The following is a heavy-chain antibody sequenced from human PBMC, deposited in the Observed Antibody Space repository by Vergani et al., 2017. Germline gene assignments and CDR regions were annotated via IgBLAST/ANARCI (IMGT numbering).Heavy chain of an antibody. CDR3: ARDPDNVVVTAIGWFDP. Sequence: QVQLVQSGAEVKKPGSSVKVSCKASGGTFSSYAISWVRQAPGQGLEGMGRIIPIFGTANYAQKFQGRVTITADESTSTAYMELSSLRSEDTAVYDWARDPDNVVVTAIGWFDPWGQGTLVTVSS. V-gene: IGHV1-69*18. CDR1: GGTFSSYA. CDR2: IIPIFGTA. J-gene: IGHJ5*02. D-gene: IGHD2-21*02.